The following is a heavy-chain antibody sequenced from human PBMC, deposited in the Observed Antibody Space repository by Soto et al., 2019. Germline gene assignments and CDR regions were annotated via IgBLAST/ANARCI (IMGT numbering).Heavy chain of an antibody. CDR2: IYYSGST. CDR1: GGSVSSGSYY. CDR3: ARGRIAARPAGGVYYYGMDV. J-gene: IGHJ6*02. Sequence: PSETLSLTCTASGGSVSSGSYYWSWIRQPPGKGLEWIGYIYYSGSTNYNPSLKSRVTISVDTSKNQFSLKLSSVTAADTAVYYCARGRIAARPAGGVYYYGMDVWGQGTTVTVSS. D-gene: IGHD6-6*01. V-gene: IGHV4-61*01.